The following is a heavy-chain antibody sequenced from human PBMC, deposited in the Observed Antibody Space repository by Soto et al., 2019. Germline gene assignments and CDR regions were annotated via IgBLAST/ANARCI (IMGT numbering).Heavy chain of an antibody. CDR3: AKARDREIVIDHNGDEV. V-gene: IGHV3-7*04. CDR1: GFTFSRFW. CDR2: IKQDGNEK. J-gene: IGHJ6*02. Sequence: DVQLVESGGGLVQHGGSLRLSCAVSGFTFSRFWMIWVRQAPEKGLEWVASIKQDGNEKNYVDSVKGRFSISRDNARNSRFLIVNSLRVEDTAVYYCAKARDREIVIDHNGDEVWGQGTSVIVAS. D-gene: IGHD4-17*01.